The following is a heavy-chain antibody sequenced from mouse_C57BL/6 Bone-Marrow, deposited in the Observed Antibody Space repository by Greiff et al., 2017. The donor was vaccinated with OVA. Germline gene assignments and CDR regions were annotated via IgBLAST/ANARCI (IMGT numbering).Heavy chain of an antibody. D-gene: IGHD2-1*01. CDR2: ISSGGSYT. CDR3: ARPYGKYAMDY. J-gene: IGHJ4*01. Sequence: EVMLVESGGDLVKPGGSLKLSCAASGFTFSSYGMSWVRRTPDKRLEWVATISSGGSYTYYPDSVKGRFTISRDNAKNTLYLQMSSLKSEDTAMYYCARPYGKYAMDYWGQGTSVTVSS. V-gene: IGHV5-6*01. CDR1: GFTFSSYG.